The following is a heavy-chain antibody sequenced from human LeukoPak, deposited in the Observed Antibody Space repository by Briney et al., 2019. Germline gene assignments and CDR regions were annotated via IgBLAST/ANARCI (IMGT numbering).Heavy chain of an antibody. CDR3: AKGAFYDMYV. CDR2: IRYDGSNK. J-gene: IGHJ6*03. CDR1: GFTFRNYE. Sequence: GGSLRLSCAASGFTFRNYEMNWVRQAPGKGLEWVAFIRYDGSNKYYADSVKGRFTISRDNSKNTLYLQMNSLRAEDTAVYYCAKGAFYDMYVWGKGTTVTISS. D-gene: IGHD3-16*01. V-gene: IGHV3-30*02.